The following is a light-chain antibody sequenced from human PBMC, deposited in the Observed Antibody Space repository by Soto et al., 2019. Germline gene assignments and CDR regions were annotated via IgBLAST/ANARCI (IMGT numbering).Light chain of an antibody. CDR2: AAS. CDR3: QQSYSTPFT. Sequence: DIQMTHSPSSLSASVGDRVTITCRASQSINSYLNWYQQKPGKAPKLLIYAASSLQSGVPSRFSGSGSGTDFTLTISSLQPEDFATYYCQQSYSTPFTFGPGTKVDL. CDR1: QSINSY. J-gene: IGKJ3*01. V-gene: IGKV1-39*01.